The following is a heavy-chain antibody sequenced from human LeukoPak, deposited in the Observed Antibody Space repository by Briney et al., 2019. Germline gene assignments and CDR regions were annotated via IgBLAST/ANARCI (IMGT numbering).Heavy chain of an antibody. D-gene: IGHD3-22*01. CDR1: GGSFSAYY. V-gene: IGHV4-34*01. CDR3: ARDSYYYDSSGYRGFDY. J-gene: IGHJ4*02. Sequence: SETLSLTCAVYGGSFSAYYWTWIRQPPGKGLEWIGEINHGGSTNYDPSLKSRVTMSVDTSKNQFSLKLRSVTAADTAVYYCARDSYYYDSSGYRGFDYWGQGTLVTVSS. CDR2: INHGGST.